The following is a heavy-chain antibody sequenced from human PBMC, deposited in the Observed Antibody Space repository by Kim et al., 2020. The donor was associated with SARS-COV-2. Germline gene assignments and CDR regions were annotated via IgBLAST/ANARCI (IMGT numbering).Heavy chain of an antibody. CDR1: GFTFSNAW. D-gene: IGHD2-2*01. J-gene: IGHJ1*01. CDR3: TTGGDIVVVPAAPPRWYFHH. V-gene: IGHV3-15*01. Sequence: GGSLRLSCAASGFTFSNAWMSWVRQAPGKGLEWVGRIKSKTDGGTTDYAAPVKGRFTISRDDSKNTLYLQMNSLKTEDTAVYYCTTGGDIVVVPAAPPRWYFHHWGQGTLVTVSS. CDR2: IKSKTDGGTT.